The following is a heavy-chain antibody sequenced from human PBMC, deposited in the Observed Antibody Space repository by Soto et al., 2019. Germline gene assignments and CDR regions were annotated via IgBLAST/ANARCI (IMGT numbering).Heavy chain of an antibody. CDR1: GFTFSSYW. V-gene: IGHV3-7*03. J-gene: IGHJ5*02. Sequence: EVHLVESGGGLVQPGGSLRLSCAASGFTFSSYWMSWVRQAPGKGLEWVANIKQDGSSRYYVDSVKGRFTISKDNAKNSVYLQMNSLRVDDTAVYYCARGHTSSPNWFDPWGQGTLVTVSS. CDR2: IKQDGSSR. CDR3: ARGHTSSPNWFDP. D-gene: IGHD6-6*01.